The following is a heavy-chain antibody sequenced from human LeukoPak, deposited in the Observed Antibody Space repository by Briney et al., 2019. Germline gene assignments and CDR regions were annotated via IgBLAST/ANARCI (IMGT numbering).Heavy chain of an antibody. Sequence: ASVKVSCKASGYTFTSYGISWVRQAPGQGLEWMGWISAYNGNTNYAQKLQGRVTMTTDTSTSTAYMELRGLRSDDTAVYYCARIVYDFWSGYGGWFDPWGQGTLVTVSS. CDR1: GYTFTSYG. J-gene: IGHJ5*02. CDR3: ARIVYDFWSGYGGWFDP. D-gene: IGHD3-3*01. CDR2: ISAYNGNT. V-gene: IGHV1-18*01.